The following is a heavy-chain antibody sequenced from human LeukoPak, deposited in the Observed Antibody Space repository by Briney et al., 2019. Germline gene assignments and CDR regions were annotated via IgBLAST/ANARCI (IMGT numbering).Heavy chain of an antibody. CDR3: AKTEY. CDR1: GFTFSSYG. V-gene: IGHV3-30*02. CDR2: IRYDGSNK. Sequence: GGSLRLSCAASGFTFSSYGMHWVRQAPGKGLEWVAFIRYDGSNKHYADSVKGRFTISRDNSKNTLYLQMNRLRAEDTAVYYCAKTEYWGQGTLVTVSS. J-gene: IGHJ4*02. D-gene: IGHD1-14*01.